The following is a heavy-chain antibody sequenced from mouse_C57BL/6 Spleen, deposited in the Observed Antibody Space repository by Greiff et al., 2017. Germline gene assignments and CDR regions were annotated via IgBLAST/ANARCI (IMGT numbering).Heavy chain of an antibody. CDR3: ARIHYSNYSYFDY. CDR2: IYPGDGDT. J-gene: IGHJ2*01. Sequence: VQLVESGAELVKPGASVKISCKASGYAFSSYWMNWVKQRPGKGLEWIGQIYPGDGDTNYNGKFKGKATLTADKSSSTAYMQLSSLTSEDSAVYFCARIHYSNYSYFDYWGQGTTLTVSS. V-gene: IGHV1-80*01. CDR1: GYAFSSYW. D-gene: IGHD2-5*01.